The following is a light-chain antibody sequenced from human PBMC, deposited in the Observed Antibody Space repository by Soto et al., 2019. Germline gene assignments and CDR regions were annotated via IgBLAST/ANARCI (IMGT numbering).Light chain of an antibody. J-gene: IGLJ1*01. Sequence: QSVLTQPPSVSGAPGQRVTISCTGSGSNIGAGYDVHWYQQLPGTAPKLLMYGNHNRPSGVPDRFSGSKSGTSASLAITGLQAEDEADYYCQSYDSSLSGFYVFGTGTKLTVL. V-gene: IGLV1-40*01. CDR3: QSYDSSLSGFYV. CDR2: GNH. CDR1: GSNIGAGYD.